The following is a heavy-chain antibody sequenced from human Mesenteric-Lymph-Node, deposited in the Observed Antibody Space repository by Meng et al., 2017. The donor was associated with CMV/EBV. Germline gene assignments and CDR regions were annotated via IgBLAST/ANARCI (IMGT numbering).Heavy chain of an antibody. D-gene: IGHD3-22*01. CDR1: GDSISNSTYY. CDR2: VHHSGTT. V-gene: IGHV4-39*01. CDR3: ARRGNYDSDYSEY. J-gene: IGHJ4*02. Sequence: LQESCPGLVKPSETLSLSCIVSGDSISNSTYYWTWIRQPPGKGLEWIGSVHHSGTTYYNPSLKGRLTISVDTSANLFSLRLTTVTAADTATYYCARRGNYDSDYSEYWGQGTLVTVSS.